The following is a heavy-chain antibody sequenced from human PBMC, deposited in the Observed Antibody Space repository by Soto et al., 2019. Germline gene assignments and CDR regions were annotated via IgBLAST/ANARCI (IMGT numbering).Heavy chain of an antibody. CDR1: GRPVFRGGYY. V-gene: IGHV4-31*03. CDR3: VRDRALDSSGHWFDT. D-gene: IGHD3-22*01. CDR2: IYHIGSP. J-gene: IGHJ5*02. Sequence: PSETLSLTCTVSGRPVFRGGYYLPWIRQHPGMGLEWIGYIYHIGSPYYNPSLENRVTISLDTAKNQFSLNLTSVTAADTAIYYCVRDRALDSSGHWFDTWGQGTLVTVSS.